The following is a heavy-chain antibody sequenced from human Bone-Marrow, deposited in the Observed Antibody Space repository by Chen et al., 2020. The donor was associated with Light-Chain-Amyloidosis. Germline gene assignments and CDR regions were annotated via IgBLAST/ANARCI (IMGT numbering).Heavy chain of an antibody. V-gene: IGHV3-43*02. CDR1: GFIFENYA. CDR2: ISGDGGNT. D-gene: IGHD2-8*01. J-gene: IGHJ4*02. Sequence: DVQLVESGGGVAQPGGSLRLSCVVSGFIFENYAMHWVRQVPGKGLEWLCLISGDGGNTDYADSVKGRFIVSRDKSKNSLYLQMNSLRAEDTAFYYCAKDKPGVFANWGQGTLVTVSS. CDR3: AKDKPGVFAN.